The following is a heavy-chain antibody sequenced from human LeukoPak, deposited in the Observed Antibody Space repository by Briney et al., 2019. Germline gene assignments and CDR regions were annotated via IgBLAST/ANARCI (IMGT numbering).Heavy chain of an antibody. CDR3: ARDGVEMATYYYYAMDV. CDR2: IIPIFGTA. D-gene: IGHD5-24*01. V-gene: IGHV1-69*05. Sequence: SVKVSCKASGGTFSSYAISWVRQAPGQGLEWMGGIIPIFGTANYAQKFQGRVTITTDESTSTAYMELSSLRSEDTAVYYCARDGVEMATYYYYAMDVWGQGTTVTVSS. CDR1: GGTFSSYA. J-gene: IGHJ6*02.